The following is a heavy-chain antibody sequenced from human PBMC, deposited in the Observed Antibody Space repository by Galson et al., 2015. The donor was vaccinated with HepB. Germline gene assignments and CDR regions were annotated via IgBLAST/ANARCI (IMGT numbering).Heavy chain of an antibody. D-gene: IGHD3-9*01. CDR1: GYTFTSYG. CDR3: ARGGYDILTGYYKSLDY. V-gene: IGHV1-18*04. Sequence: SVKVSCKASGYTFTSYGISWVRQAPGQGLEWMGWISAYNGNTNYAQKLQGRVTMTTDTSTSTAYMELRSLRSDDTAVYYCARGGYDILTGYYKSLDYWGQGTLVTVSS. CDR2: ISAYNGNT. J-gene: IGHJ4*02.